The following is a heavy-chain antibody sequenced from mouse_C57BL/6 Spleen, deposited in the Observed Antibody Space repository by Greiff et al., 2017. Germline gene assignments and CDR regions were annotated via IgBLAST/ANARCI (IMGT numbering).Heavy chain of an antibody. CDR3: ARTLKLDCGSSLYFDV. V-gene: IGHV5-12*01. CDR2: ISNGGGST. CDR1: GFTFSDYY. D-gene: IGHD1-1*01. Sequence: EVQLVESGGGLVQPGGSLKLSCAASGFTFSDYYMYWVRQTPEKRLEWVAYISNGGGSTYYPDTVKGRFTLSRDNAKNTLYLQMSRLKSEDTAMYDCARTLKLDCGSSLYFDVWGTGTTVTVSS. J-gene: IGHJ1*03.